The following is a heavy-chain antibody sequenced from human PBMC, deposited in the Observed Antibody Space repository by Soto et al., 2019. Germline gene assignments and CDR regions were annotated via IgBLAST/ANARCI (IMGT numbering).Heavy chain of an antibody. Sequence: GASVKVSCKASGGTFSSYTISWVRQAPGQGLKWMGRIIPILGIANYAQKFQGRVTITADKSTSTAYMELSSLRSEDTAVYYCARQANGDYKLPGAFDIWGQGTMVTVSS. CDR1: GGTFSSYT. V-gene: IGHV1-69*02. D-gene: IGHD4-17*01. J-gene: IGHJ3*02. CDR2: IIPILGIA. CDR3: ARQANGDYKLPGAFDI.